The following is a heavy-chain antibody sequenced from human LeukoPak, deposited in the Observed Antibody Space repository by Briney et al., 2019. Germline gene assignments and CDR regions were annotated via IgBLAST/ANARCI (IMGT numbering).Heavy chain of an antibody. CDR2: IYWDDDK. V-gene: IGHV2-5*02. CDR1: GFSLSTSGVS. D-gene: IGHD2/OR15-2a*01. Sequence: KQSGPTLVNPTQTLTLTCTFSGFSLSTSGVSVGWIRQPPGKALEWLALIYWDDDKEYSPSLKTRLSITKDTSKNQVILTMTNMDSVDTGTEFCAHRGGLTTWSLYGFDSWGQGTLVSVSA. J-gene: IGHJ4*02. CDR3: AHRGGLTTWSLYGFDS.